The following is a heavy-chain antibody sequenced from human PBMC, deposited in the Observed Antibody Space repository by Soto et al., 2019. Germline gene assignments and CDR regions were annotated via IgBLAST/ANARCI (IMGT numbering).Heavy chain of an antibody. CDR2: IYYSGST. D-gene: IGHD2-15*01. V-gene: IGHV4-61*08. CDR1: GASMSSGGHS. J-gene: IGHJ4*02. CDR3: ARGVYCSGGSCLYFDY. Sequence: PSETLSLTCAVSGASMSSGGHSWSWIRQSPGKGLEWIGYIYYSGSTNYNPSLKSRVTISVDTSKNQFSLKLSSVTAADTAVYYCARGVYCSGGSCLYFDYWGQGTLVTVSS.